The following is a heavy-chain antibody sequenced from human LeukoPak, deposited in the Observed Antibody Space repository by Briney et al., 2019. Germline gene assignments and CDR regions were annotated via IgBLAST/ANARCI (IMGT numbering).Heavy chain of an antibody. CDR2: INHSGST. CDR3: ARAELVVVAFLSYSQNAFDI. J-gene: IGHJ3*02. V-gene: IGHV4-34*01. Sequence: SETLSLTCAVYGGSFSGYYWSWIRQPPGKGLEWIGEINHSGSTNYNPSLKSRVTISVDTSKNQFSLKLSSVTAADTAVYYCARAELVVVAFLSYSQNAFDIWGQGTMVTVSS. CDR1: GGSFSGYY. D-gene: IGHD2-15*01.